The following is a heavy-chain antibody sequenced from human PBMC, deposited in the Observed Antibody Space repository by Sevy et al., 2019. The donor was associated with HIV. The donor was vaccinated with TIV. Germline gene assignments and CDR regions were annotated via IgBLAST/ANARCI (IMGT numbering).Heavy chain of an antibody. CDR3: VREDLVMGEDNYYGMDV. D-gene: IGHD3-16*01. CDR2: IYIAGRT. J-gene: IGHJ6*02. V-gene: IGHV3-53*01. CDR1: GFTVSDNY. Sequence: GGSLRLSCAVSGFTVSDNYMNWVRQAPGKGLEWVSIIYIAGRTYYADSVRGRFTISRDKAKNTIYLQLNSLRVEDTDVYYCVREDLVMGEDNYYGMDVWGQGTTVTVSS.